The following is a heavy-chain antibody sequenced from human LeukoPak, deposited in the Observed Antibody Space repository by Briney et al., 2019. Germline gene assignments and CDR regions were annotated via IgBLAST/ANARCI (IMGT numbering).Heavy chain of an antibody. CDR2: IYYSGST. CDR3: ARLKAYYYGSGSYYNVRWFDP. D-gene: IGHD3-10*01. J-gene: IGHJ5*02. Sequence: SETLSLTCTVSGGSISSYYWSWIRQPPGKGLEWIGYIYYSGSTNYNPSLKSRVTISVDTSKNQFSLKLSSVTAADTAVYYCARLKAYYYGSGSYYNVRWFDPWGQGTLVTVSS. V-gene: IGHV4-59*12. CDR1: GGSISSYY.